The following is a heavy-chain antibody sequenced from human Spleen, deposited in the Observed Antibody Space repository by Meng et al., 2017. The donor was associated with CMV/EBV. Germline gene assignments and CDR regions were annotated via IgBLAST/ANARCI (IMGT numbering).Heavy chain of an antibody. J-gene: IGHJ4*02. CDR1: GFTFRNYW. CDR3: ARSSSIAARGWYDLDF. Sequence: GESLKISCAASGFTFRNYWMTWVRQAPGKGLEWVANIKHDGSEEYYVDSVKGRFTISRDNAKNSLYLQMNTLRGEDTALYYCARSSSIAARGWYDLDFWGQGTLVTVSS. V-gene: IGHV3-7*01. D-gene: IGHD6-6*01. CDR2: IKHDGSEE.